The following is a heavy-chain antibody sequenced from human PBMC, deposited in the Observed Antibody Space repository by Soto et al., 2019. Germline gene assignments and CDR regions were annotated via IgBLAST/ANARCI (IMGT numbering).Heavy chain of an antibody. CDR3: ARGHCSSTSCNTHFDY. J-gene: IGHJ4*02. V-gene: IGHV1-69*02. Sequence: ASVKVSCKASGGTFSSYTISWVRQAPGQGLEWMGRIIPILGIANYAQKFQGRVTITADKSTSTAYMELSSLRSEDTAVYYCARGHCSSTSCNTHFDYWGQGTLVTVSS. D-gene: IGHD2-2*02. CDR1: GGTFSSYT. CDR2: IIPILGIA.